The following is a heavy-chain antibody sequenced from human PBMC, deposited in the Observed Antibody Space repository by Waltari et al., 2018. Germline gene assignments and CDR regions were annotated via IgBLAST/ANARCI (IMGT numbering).Heavy chain of an antibody. J-gene: IGHJ4*02. CDR1: GFTFSSYA. V-gene: IGHV3-30-3*01. CDR2: ISYDGSNK. CDR3: ARGEVVVVPAATFDY. Sequence: SLRLSCAASGFTFSSYAMHWVRQAPGKGLEWVAVISYDGSNKYYADSVKGRFTISRDNSKNTLYLQMNSLRAEDTAVYYCARGEVVVVPAATFDYWGQGTLVTVSS. D-gene: IGHD2-2*01.